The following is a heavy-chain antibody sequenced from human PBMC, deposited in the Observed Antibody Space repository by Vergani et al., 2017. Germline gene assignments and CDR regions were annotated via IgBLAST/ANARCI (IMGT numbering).Heavy chain of an antibody. V-gene: IGHV4-34*01. CDR1: GGSFSGYY. CDR3: ARGPGYSSSFDY. J-gene: IGHJ4*02. D-gene: IGHD6-13*01. CDR2: INHSGST. Sequence: QVQLQQWGAGLLKPSETLSLTCAVYGGSFSGYYWSWIRQPPGKGLEWIGEINHSGSTNYNPSLKSRVTISVDTSKNQFSLKLSSVTAADTAVYYCARGPGYSSSFDYWGQGTLVTVSS.